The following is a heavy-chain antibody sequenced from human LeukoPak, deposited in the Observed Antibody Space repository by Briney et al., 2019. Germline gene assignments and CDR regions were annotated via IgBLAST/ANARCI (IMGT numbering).Heavy chain of an antibody. V-gene: IGHV3-30*18. CDR1: GFTFSSYG. J-gene: IGHJ4*02. CDR2: ISYDGSNK. CDR3: AKASWRGYSYGSDSH. Sequence: PGRSLRLSCAASGFTFSSYGMHWVRQAPGKGLEWVAVISYDGSNKYYADSVKGRFTISRDNSKNTLYLQMNSLRAEDTAVYYCAKASWRGYSYGSDSHWGQGTLVTVSS. D-gene: IGHD5-18*01.